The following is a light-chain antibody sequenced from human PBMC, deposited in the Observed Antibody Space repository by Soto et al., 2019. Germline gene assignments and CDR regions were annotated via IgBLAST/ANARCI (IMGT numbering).Light chain of an antibody. CDR2: AAS. Sequence: DIEMTQSPSSLSASVGDRVTITCRASQGISNYLAWYQQRPGKVPKLLIYAASTLQSGVPSRFSGSGSGTDFTLTISSLQPEDVATYYCQKYDSAPWTFGKGTEVEIK. CDR3: QKYDSAPWT. CDR1: QGISNY. J-gene: IGKJ1*01. V-gene: IGKV1-27*01.